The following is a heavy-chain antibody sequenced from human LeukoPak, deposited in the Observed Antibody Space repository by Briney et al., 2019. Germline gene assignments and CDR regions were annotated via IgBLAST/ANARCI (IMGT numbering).Heavy chain of an antibody. J-gene: IGHJ4*02. CDR2: ISSSSITI. Sequence: GGSLRLSCAASGFTLSSYSLNWVRQAPGKGLEWVSFISSSSITIYYADSVKGRFTISRDNAEKSLYLQMNSLRAEDTAVYYCARDRGGSYSAIDYWGQGTLVTVSS. CDR1: GFTLSSYS. V-gene: IGHV3-48*04. D-gene: IGHD2-15*01. CDR3: ARDRGGSYSAIDY.